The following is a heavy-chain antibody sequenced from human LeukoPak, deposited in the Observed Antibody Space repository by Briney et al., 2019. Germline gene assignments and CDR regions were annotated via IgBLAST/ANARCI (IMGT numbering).Heavy chain of an antibody. CDR3: ARVPLPMIAEWEFDY. J-gene: IGHJ4*02. CDR2: IYYSGST. CDR1: GGSISSSSYY. Sequence: SETLSLTCTVSGGSISSSSYYWGWLRQPPGKGLEWVGSIYYSGSTYYNPSLKSRVTISVDTSKNQFSLKLSSVTAADTAVYYCARVPLPMIAEWEFDYWGQGTLVTVSS. V-gene: IGHV4-39*07. D-gene: IGHD3-22*01.